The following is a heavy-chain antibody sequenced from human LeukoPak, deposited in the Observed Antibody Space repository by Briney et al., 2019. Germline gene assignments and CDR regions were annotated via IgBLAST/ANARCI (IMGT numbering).Heavy chain of an antibody. Sequence: PSETLSLTCTVSGGSISSSSYYWGWIRQPPGKGLEWIGSIYYSGSTYYNPSLKSRVTISVDTSKNQFSLKLSSVTAADTAVYYCASYCSSTSCYWNYYYGMDVWGQGTTVTVSS. CDR3: ASYCSSTSCYWNYYYGMDV. CDR2: IYYSGST. J-gene: IGHJ6*02. D-gene: IGHD2-2*01. CDR1: GGSISSSSYY. V-gene: IGHV4-39*01.